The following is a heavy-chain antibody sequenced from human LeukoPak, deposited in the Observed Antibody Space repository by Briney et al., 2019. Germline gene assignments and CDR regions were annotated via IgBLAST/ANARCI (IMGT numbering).Heavy chain of an antibody. CDR3: ARDVSSTPDWEFDY. CDR2: INANSGFT. V-gene: IGHV1-2*06. Sequence: ASVKVSRKTSGYTFDHYFIHWVRQAPGQGLEWMGRINANSGFTEYEQQFQGRVTMTRDTSISTAYVEVNWLISDDTAIYYCARDVSSTPDWEFDYWGQGTLVTVSS. CDR1: GYTFDHYF. D-gene: IGHD1-26*01. J-gene: IGHJ4*02.